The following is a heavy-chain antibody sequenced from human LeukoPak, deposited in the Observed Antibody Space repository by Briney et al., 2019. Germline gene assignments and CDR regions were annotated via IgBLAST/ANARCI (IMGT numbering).Heavy chain of an antibody. D-gene: IGHD4-23*01. CDR1: GFTFSSYA. V-gene: IGHV3-23*01. J-gene: IGHJ3*02. CDR3: ARLRVVTLDAFDI. CDR2: ISGSGGST. Sequence: RTGGSLRLSCAASGFTFSSYAMSWVRQAPGKGLEWVSAISGSGGSTYYADSVKGRFTISRDNSKHTLYLQMNSLRAEDTAVYYCARLRVVTLDAFDIWGQGTMVTVSS.